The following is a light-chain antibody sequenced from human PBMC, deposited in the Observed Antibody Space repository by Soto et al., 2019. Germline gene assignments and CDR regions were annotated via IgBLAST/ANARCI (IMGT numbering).Light chain of an antibody. CDR3: QQYDRYTPLT. Sequence: DMQITHSPSTLSASVVYRVTITCRNSQSISSWLAWYQQKPGKAPKLLIYDAYSLESGTPSRFSGRRSGTEFTLTIASVQPEDFATYYCQQYDRYTPLTFGGGTKVDI. J-gene: IGKJ4*01. V-gene: IGKV1-5*01. CDR2: DAY. CDR1: QSISSW.